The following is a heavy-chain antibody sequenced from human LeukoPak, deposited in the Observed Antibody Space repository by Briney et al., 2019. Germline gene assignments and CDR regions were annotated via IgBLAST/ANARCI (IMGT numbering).Heavy chain of an antibody. D-gene: IGHD5-24*01. CDR1: GFTFSDYY. Sequence: GGSLRLSCAASGFTFSDYYMSWIRQAPGKGLEWVSYISSSSSYTNYADSVKGRFAISRDNAKNSLYLQMNSLRAEDTAVYYCAGVRDGYNFGGQGTLVTVSS. CDR2: ISSSSSYT. J-gene: IGHJ4*02. CDR3: AGVRDGYNF. V-gene: IGHV3-11*05.